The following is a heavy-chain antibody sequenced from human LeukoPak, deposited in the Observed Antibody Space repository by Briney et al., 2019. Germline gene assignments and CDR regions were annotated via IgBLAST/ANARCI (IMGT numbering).Heavy chain of an antibody. V-gene: IGHV3-48*04. CDR2: ISSSSSTI. CDR3: AKGSRYYYGSGLDAFDI. J-gene: IGHJ3*02. D-gene: IGHD3-10*01. CDR1: GSTFSSYS. Sequence: PGGSLRLSCAASGSTFSSYSMNWVRQAPGKGLEWVSYISSSSSTIYYADSVKGRFTISRDNAKNSLYLQMNSLRAEDTAVYYCAKGSRYYYGSGLDAFDIWGQGTMVTVSS.